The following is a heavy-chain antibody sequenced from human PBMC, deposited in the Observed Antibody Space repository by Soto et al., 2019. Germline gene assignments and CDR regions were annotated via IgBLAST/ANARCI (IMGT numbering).Heavy chain of an antibody. V-gene: IGHV4-31*03. J-gene: IGHJ4*02. CDR2: IFYTGTT. CDR1: GASISSGAYY. CDR3: ARTRGVVAYFDY. Sequence: PSETLSLTCTFSGASISSGAYYWSWIRQSPGKGLEWIGYIFYTGTTHYNPSLQSRVTISVDTSKNQFSLKLHSVTVADTAVYYCARTRGVVAYFDYWGQGTLVTVSS. D-gene: IGHD3-3*01.